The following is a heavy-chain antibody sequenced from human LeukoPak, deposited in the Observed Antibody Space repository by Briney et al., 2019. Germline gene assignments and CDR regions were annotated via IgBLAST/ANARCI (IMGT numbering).Heavy chain of an antibody. Sequence: GGSLRLSCAASGFTLSDSWTTWVRQAPGKGLEWVANINQNGGEKEYVDSVKGRFTISRDNAKNSLFLQMNRLRAEDTAVYYCARGIGWFEYWGQGTLVTVSS. D-gene: IGHD2-15*01. V-gene: IGHV3-7*05. CDR1: GFTLSDSW. CDR3: ARGIGWFEY. CDR2: INQNGGEK. J-gene: IGHJ5*01.